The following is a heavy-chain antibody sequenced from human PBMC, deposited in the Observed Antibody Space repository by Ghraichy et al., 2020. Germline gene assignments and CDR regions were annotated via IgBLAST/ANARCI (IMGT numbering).Heavy chain of an antibody. CDR2: ISGSGGST. CDR3: AKGGFLEWLLSPRSYYYGMDV. D-gene: IGHD3-3*01. Sequence: GESLNISCAASGFTFSSYAMSWVRQAPGKVLEWVSAISGSGGSTYYADSVKGRFTISRDNSKNTLYLQMNSLRAEDTAVYYCAKGGFLEWLLSPRSYYYGMDVWGQGTTVTVSS. CDR1: GFTFSSYA. V-gene: IGHV3-23*01. J-gene: IGHJ6*02.